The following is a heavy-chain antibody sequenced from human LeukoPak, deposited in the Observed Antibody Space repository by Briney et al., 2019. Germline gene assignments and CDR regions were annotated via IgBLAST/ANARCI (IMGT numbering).Heavy chain of an antibody. CDR2: IKQDGSEK. D-gene: IGHD4-17*01. CDR1: GFTFSSYW. J-gene: IGHJ6*02. Sequence: AGGSLRLSCAASGFTFSSYWMSWVRQAPGKGLEWVANIKQDGSEKYYVDSVKGRFTISRDNAKNSLYLRMNSLRAEDTAVYYCAREDYGDSFYGMDVWGQGTTVTVSS. CDR3: AREDYGDSFYGMDV. V-gene: IGHV3-7*01.